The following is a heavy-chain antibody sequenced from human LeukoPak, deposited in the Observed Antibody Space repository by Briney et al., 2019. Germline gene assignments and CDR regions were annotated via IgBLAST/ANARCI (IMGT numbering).Heavy chain of an antibody. Sequence: SETLSLTCTVSGGSISSSSYYWGWIRQPPGKGLEWIGSIYYSGSTYYNPSLKSRVTISVDTSKNQFSLKLSSVTAADTAVYYCARRGNNAPPGRILRYFDWLSPTDPDAFDIWGQGTMVTVSS. J-gene: IGHJ3*02. CDR3: ARRGNNAPPGRILRYFDWLSPTDPDAFDI. V-gene: IGHV4-39*01. CDR1: GGSISSSSYY. D-gene: IGHD3-9*01. CDR2: IYYSGST.